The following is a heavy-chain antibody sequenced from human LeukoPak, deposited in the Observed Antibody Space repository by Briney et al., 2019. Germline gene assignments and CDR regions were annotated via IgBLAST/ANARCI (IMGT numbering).Heavy chain of an antibody. D-gene: IGHD3-9*01. J-gene: IGHJ4*02. CDR2: IYTSGST. CDR3: ARDGDNILTGYFEY. V-gene: IGHV4-61*02. CDR1: GDSLSSSRFS. Sequence: PSETLSLTCHVSGDSLSSSRFSWSWIRQPAGKGLEWIGRIYTSGSTNYSPSLKSRVTLSVDTSKNQFSLKLRPVTAADTAVYYCARDGDNILTGYFEYWGQGTLVTVSS.